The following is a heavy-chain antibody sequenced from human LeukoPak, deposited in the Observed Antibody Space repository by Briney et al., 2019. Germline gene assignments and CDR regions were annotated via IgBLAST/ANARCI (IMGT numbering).Heavy chain of an antibody. V-gene: IGHV3-30*02. D-gene: IGHD2-21*01. CDR1: GFTFSSYG. CDR3: AKDYSQLWGAFDI. Sequence: GGSLRLYCAASGFTFSSYGMHWVRQAPGKGLEWVAVIRYDGSNKYYADSVKGRFTISRDNSKNTLYLQMNSLRAEDTAVYYCAKDYSQLWGAFDIWGQGTMVTVSS. J-gene: IGHJ3*02. CDR2: IRYDGSNK.